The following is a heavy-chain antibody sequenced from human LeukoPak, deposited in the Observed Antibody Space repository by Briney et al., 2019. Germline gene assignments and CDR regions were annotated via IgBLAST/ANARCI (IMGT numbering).Heavy chain of an antibody. CDR1: GGTFSSYA. Sequence: SVKVSCKASGGTFSSYAISWVRQAPGLGLEWMGGIIPIFGTANYAQKFQGRVTITADESTSTAYMELSSLKSEDTAVYFCARTSLYCKGDSCNWFDPWGQGTRVTVSS. J-gene: IGHJ5*02. D-gene: IGHD2-15*01. V-gene: IGHV1-69*13. CDR3: ARTSLYCKGDSCNWFDP. CDR2: IIPIFGTA.